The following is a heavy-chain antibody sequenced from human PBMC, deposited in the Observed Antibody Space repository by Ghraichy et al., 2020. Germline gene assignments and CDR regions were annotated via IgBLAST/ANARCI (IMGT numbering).Heavy chain of an antibody. J-gene: IGHJ2*01. CDR1: GGSISSYY. D-gene: IGHD3-16*01. Sequence: SETLSLTCTVSGGSISSYYWSWIRQPPGKGLEWIGYIYYSGSTNYNPSLKSRVTISVDTSKNQFSLKLSSVTAADTAVYYCARGGGESTPYWYFDLWGRGTLVTVSS. CDR3: ARGGGESTPYWYFDL. V-gene: IGHV4-59*01. CDR2: IYYSGST.